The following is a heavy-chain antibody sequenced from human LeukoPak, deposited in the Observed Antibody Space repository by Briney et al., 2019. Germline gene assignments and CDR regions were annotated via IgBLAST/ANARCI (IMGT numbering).Heavy chain of an antibody. V-gene: IGHV3-53*01. Sequence: GGSLRLSCAASGFTVSSNYMSWVRQAPGKGLGWVSVIYSGGSTYYADSVKGRFTISRDSAKNTLYLQMNSLRAEDTAVYYCARGGDYGHCFDYWGQGTPVTVSS. CDR2: IYSGGST. D-gene: IGHD4-17*01. CDR3: ARGGDYGHCFDY. CDR1: GFTVSSNY. J-gene: IGHJ4*02.